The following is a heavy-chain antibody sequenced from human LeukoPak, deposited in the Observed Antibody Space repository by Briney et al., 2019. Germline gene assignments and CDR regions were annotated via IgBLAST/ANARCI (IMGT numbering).Heavy chain of an antibody. CDR2: TYYRSTWYN. D-gene: IGHD2-2*01. V-gene: IGHV6-1*01. CDR1: WDSVSSNSVT. CDR3: ARRLTQYDCFDP. J-gene: IGHJ5*02. Sequence: QTLSLTCAISWDSVSSNSVTWNWIRQSPSRGLEWLGRTYYRSTWYNDYAVSVRGRITVNPDTSKNQFSLHLNSVTPEDTAVYYCARRLTQYDCFDPWGQGILVTVSS.